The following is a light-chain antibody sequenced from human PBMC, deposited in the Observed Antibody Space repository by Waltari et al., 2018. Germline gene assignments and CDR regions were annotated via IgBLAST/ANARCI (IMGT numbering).Light chain of an antibody. Sequence: EIVLTQSPDTLSLSPGERATLSCRASQSVSSRLAWYQQKPGQAPRRLFYGASNRATGIPDRFSGSGSGTDFTLTISRLEPEDFVVYYCLQYLSSPHTFGQGTKLEIK. CDR1: QSVSSR. CDR3: LQYLSSPHT. V-gene: IGKV3-20*01. CDR2: GAS. J-gene: IGKJ2*01.